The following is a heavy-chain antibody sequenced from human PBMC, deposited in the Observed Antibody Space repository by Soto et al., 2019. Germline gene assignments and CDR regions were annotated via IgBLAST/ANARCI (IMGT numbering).Heavy chain of an antibody. CDR3: TTSTVGEYYYYYGMDV. CDR2: IKSKTEGGTT. V-gene: IGHV3-15*01. D-gene: IGHD3-16*01. J-gene: IGHJ6*02. Sequence: GGSLRLSCAASGFTFSNALMSWVRQSPGKGLEWVGRIKSKTEGGTTDYAAPVKGRFTISRDDSKNTLYLQMNSLKTEDTAVYYCTTSTVGEYYYYYGMDVWGQGTTVTVSS. CDR1: GFTFSNAL.